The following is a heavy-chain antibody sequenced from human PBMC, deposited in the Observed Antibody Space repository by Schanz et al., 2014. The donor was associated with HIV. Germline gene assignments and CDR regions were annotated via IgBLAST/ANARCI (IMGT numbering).Heavy chain of an antibody. D-gene: IGHD3-10*01. J-gene: IGHJ4*02. V-gene: IGHV3-30*03. CDR3: ARADYGSGSFHNGPDY. Sequence: QVQLVESGGGVVQPGRSLRLSCEASGLIFSSFGMHWVRQAPGKGLEWVAFISYDGSTEYYADSVKGRFTISRDNVKDTLFLQLNSLRPDDSAIYYCARADYGSGSFHNGPDYWGQGTLVTVSS. CDR1: GLIFSSFG. CDR2: ISYDGSTE.